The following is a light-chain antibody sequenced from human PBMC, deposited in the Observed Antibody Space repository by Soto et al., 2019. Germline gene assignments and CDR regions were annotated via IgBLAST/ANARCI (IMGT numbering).Light chain of an antibody. CDR1: QSVSSN. J-gene: IGKJ2*01. CDR2: GAS. CDR3: QQYNNWPPYT. Sequence: EIVMTQSPATLSVSPGERATLSCRASQSVSSNLAWYQQKPGQAPRLLIYGASTRATGIPARFSGSGSGTEFTPTISSLQSEDFAGSYCQQYNNWPPYTFGQGTKLEIK. V-gene: IGKV3-15*01.